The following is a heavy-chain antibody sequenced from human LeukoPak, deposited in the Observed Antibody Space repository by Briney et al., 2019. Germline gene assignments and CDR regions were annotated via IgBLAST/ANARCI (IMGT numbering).Heavy chain of an antibody. J-gene: IGHJ6*02. CDR1: GYTFTSYA. CDR2: INTNTGNP. D-gene: IGHD3-22*01. V-gene: IGHV7-4-1*02. Sequence: GASVKVSCKASGYTFTSYAMNWVRQAPGQGLEWMGWINTNTGNPTYAQGFTGRFVFSLDTSVSTAYLQISSLKAEDTAVYYCAREPGDYYYDSSHYYGMDVWGQGTTVTVSS. CDR3: AREPGDYYYDSSHYYGMDV.